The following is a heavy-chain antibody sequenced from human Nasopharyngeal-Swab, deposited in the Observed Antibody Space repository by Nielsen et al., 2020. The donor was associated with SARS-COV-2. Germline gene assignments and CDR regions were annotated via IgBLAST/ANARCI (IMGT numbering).Heavy chain of an antibody. CDR2: IIPIFGTA. J-gene: IGHJ6*03. V-gene: IGHV1-69*13. CDR3: ASSPPPCSGGSCYSYYYYMDV. D-gene: IGHD2-15*01. CDR1: GGTFSSYA. Sequence: SVKVSCKASGGTFSSYAISWVRQVPGQGLEWMGGIIPIFGTANYAQKFQGRVTITADESTSTAYMELSSLRSEDTAVYYCASSPPPCSGGSCYSYYYYMDVWGKGTTVTVSS.